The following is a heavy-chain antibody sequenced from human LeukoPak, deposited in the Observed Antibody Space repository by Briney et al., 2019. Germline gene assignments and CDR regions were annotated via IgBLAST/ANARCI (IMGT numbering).Heavy chain of an antibody. Sequence: GGSLRLSCAASGFTLSSYWVHWVRQPPGKGLMWLSRTNEDGSYADYADSVKGRFTISRDNDKNTVYLQMNSLRTEDTAVYFCGRINYNGDYWGRGTLVTVSS. J-gene: IGHJ4*02. V-gene: IGHV3-74*01. D-gene: IGHD3-10*01. CDR3: GRINYNGDY. CDR2: TNEDGSYA. CDR1: GFTLSSYW.